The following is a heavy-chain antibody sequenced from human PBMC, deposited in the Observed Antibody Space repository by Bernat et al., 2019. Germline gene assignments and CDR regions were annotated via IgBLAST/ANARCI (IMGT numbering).Heavy chain of an antibody. CDR2: ISYDGSNK. V-gene: IGHV3-30*18. J-gene: IGHJ4*02. Sequence: QVQLVESGGGVVQPGRSLRLSCAASGFTFSSYGMHWVRQAPGKGLEWVAVISYDGSNKYYADSVKGRFTISRDNSKNTLYLQMNSLRAEDTAVYYCAKRLRDGSGSYYVDYWGQGTLVTVSS. CDR1: GFTFSSYG. D-gene: IGHD3-10*01. CDR3: AKRLRDGSGSYYVDY.